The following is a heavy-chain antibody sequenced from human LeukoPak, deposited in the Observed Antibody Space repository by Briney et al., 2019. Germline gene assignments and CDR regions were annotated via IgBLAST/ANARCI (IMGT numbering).Heavy chain of an antibody. D-gene: IGHD1-26*01. CDR1: GYTFTGYY. J-gene: IGHJ4*02. V-gene: IGHV1-2*02. Sequence: ASVKVSCKASGYTFTGYYMHWVRQAPGQGLEWMGWINPNSGGTNYAQKFQGRVTMTRGTSIITAYMELSRPRSDDTAVYYSARVVGATFPYFDYWGQGTLVTVSS. CDR3: ARVVGATFPYFDY. CDR2: INPNSGGT.